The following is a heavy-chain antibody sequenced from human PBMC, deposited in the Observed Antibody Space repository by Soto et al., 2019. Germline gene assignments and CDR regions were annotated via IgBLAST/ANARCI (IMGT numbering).Heavy chain of an antibody. V-gene: IGHV4-59*08. CDR2: IYYSGST. CDR1: GGSISSYY. J-gene: IGHJ4*02. D-gene: IGHD2-2*01. Sequence: PSETLSLTCTVSGGSISSYYWSWIRQPPGKGLEWIGYIYYSGSTNYNPSLKSRVTISVDTSKNQFSLKLSSVTAADTAVYYCVRHERYCSSTSCLFDYWGQGTLVTVSS. CDR3: VRHERYCSSTSCLFDY.